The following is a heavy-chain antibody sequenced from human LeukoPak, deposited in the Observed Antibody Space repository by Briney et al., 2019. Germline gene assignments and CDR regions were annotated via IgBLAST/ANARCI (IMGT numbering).Heavy chain of an antibody. D-gene: IGHD6-19*01. CDR3: ASYLFGSGWYGFDP. CDR1: GFTFSSYN. Sequence: GGSLRLSCAASGFTFSSYNMNWVRQAPGKGLEWVSSISSSSSYIYYADSVKGRFTISRDNAKNLPYLLMNSLRAEDTAVYYCASYLFGSGWYGFDPWGQGTLVTVSS. V-gene: IGHV3-21*01. J-gene: IGHJ5*02. CDR2: ISSSSSYI.